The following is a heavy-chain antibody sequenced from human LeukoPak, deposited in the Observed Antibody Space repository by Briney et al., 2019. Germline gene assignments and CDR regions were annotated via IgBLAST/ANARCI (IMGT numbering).Heavy chain of an antibody. D-gene: IGHD2-2*01. J-gene: IGHJ5*02. CDR1: GGSFSGYY. V-gene: IGHV4-34*01. CDR3: ARGPKIFRISIVVVPAARNWWFDP. CDR2: INDSGST. Sequence: PSETLSLTCAVYGGSFSGYYWSWIRQPPGKGLEWIGEINDSGSTNYNPSLKSRVTISVDTSKNQFSLKLSSVTAADTAVYYCARGPKIFRISIVVVPAARNWWFDPWGQGTLVTVSS.